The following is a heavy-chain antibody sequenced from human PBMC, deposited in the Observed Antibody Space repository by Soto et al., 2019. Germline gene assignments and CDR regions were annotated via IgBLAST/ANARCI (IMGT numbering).Heavy chain of an antibody. CDR2: ITASQGTT. D-gene: IGHD1-7*01. Sequence: GSLRLSCAASGFTFSSYSMTWVRQAPGKGLEWVAHITASQGTTYYADSVQGRFTISRDTSRNTLYLQMNSLRAEDTALYYCAKCMQAYWNYDAHHIWGHGTMVTVSS. CDR3: AKCMQAYWNYDAHHI. CDR1: GFTFSSYS. V-gene: IGHV3-23*01. J-gene: IGHJ3*02.